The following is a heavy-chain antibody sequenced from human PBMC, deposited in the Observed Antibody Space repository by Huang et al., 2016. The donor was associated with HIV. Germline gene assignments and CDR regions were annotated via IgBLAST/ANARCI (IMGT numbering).Heavy chain of an antibody. V-gene: IGHV4-34*02. J-gene: IGHJ4*02. CDR2: LNHRGLS. CDR1: GGSLSVHY. CDR3: ARPRMTATSSDSTWSFFDS. Sequence: QVQLQQWGAGLLKPSGALSLKCAVYGGSLSVHYWTWIRLSPGKRLEWIGELNHRGLSTYNQSLRSRVTMSVDMSKNQFSLNLTSLTAADTAVYYCARPRMTATSSDSTWSFFDSWGQGTLVIVSS. D-gene: IGHD2-21*02.